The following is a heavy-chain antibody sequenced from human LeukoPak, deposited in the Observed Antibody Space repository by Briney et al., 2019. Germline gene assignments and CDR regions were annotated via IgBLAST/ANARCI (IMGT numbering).Heavy chain of an antibody. CDR3: ATGSGLWSPDY. CDR1: GFTFSSFD. J-gene: IGHJ4*02. Sequence: GGSLRLSCAASGFTFSSFDMHWVRQAPGNGLEWVAAIWSDGRSLYYADSVKGRLTISRDNAKNTLYLQMNSLRAEDTAVYYCATGSGLWSPDYWGQGTLVTVSS. D-gene: IGHD5-18*01. CDR2: IWSDGRSL. V-gene: IGHV3-33*03.